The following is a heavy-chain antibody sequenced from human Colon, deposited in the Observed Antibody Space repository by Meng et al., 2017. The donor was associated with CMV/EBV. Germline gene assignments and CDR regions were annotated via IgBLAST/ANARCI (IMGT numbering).Heavy chain of an antibody. CDR1: GFTFSSYG. V-gene: IGHV3-23*03. CDR3: AKGSLEWLYYGMDV. J-gene: IGHJ6*02. CDR2: IYSGGST. Sequence: GESLKISCAASGFTFSSYGMSWVRQGPGKGLEWVAVIYSGGSTYYADSVKGRFTISRDNSKDTLSLQMNSLRVEDTAVYYCAKGSLEWLYYGMDVWGQGTTVTVSS. D-gene: IGHD3-3*01.